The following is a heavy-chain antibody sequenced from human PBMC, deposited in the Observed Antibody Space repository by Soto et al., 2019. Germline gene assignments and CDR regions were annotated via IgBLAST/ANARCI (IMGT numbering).Heavy chain of an antibody. D-gene: IGHD3-10*01. Sequence: QVQLQESGPGLVKPSGTLSLTCAVSGGSISSSNWWSWVRQPPGKGLEWIGEIYHSGNTNYNPSLTRRVPMAVDKPRNPFSLKLSSVTAADPAVYYCARRWGEGRVDYWGQGTLVTVSS. CDR1: GGSISSSNW. J-gene: IGHJ4*02. CDR3: ARRWGEGRVDY. CDR2: IYHSGNT. V-gene: IGHV4-4*02.